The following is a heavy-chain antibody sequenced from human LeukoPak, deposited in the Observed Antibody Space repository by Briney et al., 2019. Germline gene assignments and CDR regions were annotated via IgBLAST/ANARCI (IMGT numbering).Heavy chain of an antibody. CDR3: AREHSSSSWFDP. D-gene: IGHD6-13*01. CDR1: GGSISSGGYY. V-gene: IGHV4-31*03. Sequence: SETLSLTCTVSGGSISSGGYYWSWIRQHPGKGLEWIGYIYYSGNTYYNPSLETRVTISVDASKNQISLRLSSVTAADTAVYYCAREHSSSSWFDPWGQGTLVTVSP. CDR2: IYYSGNT. J-gene: IGHJ5*02.